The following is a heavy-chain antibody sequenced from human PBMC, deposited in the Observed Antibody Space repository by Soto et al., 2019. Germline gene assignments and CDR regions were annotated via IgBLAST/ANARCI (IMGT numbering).Heavy chain of an antibody. CDR1: GGSIRSGGYY. CDR2: IYYSGST. D-gene: IGHD2-8*01. V-gene: IGHV4-31*03. J-gene: IGHJ6*02. CDR3: ARALLMATAGTVPQFFGLAV. Sequence: PSETLSLTCTVSGGSIRSGGYYWSWVRQSPRRGLEWIGNIYYSGSTYYNPSLKSRLTISVDTSKNQFSLNLSSVTAADTAVYYWARALLMATAGTVPQFFGLAVWGQGTTAT.